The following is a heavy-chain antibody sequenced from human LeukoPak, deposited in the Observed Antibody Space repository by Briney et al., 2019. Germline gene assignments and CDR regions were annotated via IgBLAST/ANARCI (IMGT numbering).Heavy chain of an antibody. V-gene: IGHV1-46*01. Sequence: GASVKVSCKASGYTFTSYYMHWVRQAPGQGLEWMGIINPSGGGTSYAQKFQGRVTMTRDTSTSTVYMELSSLRSEDTAVYYCARGTGVNYYDSSARTRPFDYWGQGTLVTVSS. CDR3: ARGTGVNYYDSSARTRPFDY. CDR2: INPSGGGT. D-gene: IGHD3-22*01. CDR1: GYTFTSYY. J-gene: IGHJ4*02.